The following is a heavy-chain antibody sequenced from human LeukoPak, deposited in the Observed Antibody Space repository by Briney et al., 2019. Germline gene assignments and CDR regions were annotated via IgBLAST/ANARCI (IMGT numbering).Heavy chain of an antibody. V-gene: IGHV3-21*01. CDR3: ARVTGWISDGSGSPYYYYYMDV. CDR1: GFTFSSYS. J-gene: IGHJ6*03. CDR2: ISSSSSYI. D-gene: IGHD3-10*01. Sequence: GGSLRLSCAASGFTFSSYSMNWVRQAPGKGLEWVSSISSSSSYIYYADSVKGRFTISRDNAKNSLYLQMNSLRAEDTAVYYCARVTGWISDGSGSPYYYYYMDVWGKGTTVTVSS.